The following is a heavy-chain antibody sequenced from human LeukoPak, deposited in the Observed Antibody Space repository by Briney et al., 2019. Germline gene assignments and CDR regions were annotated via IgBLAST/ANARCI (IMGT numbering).Heavy chain of an antibody. J-gene: IGHJ4*02. CDR3: AKPQTWTMSQPFYFDY. CDR2: ISGSGGST. V-gene: IGHV3-23*01. Sequence: GGSLRLSCAASGFTFSSYAMSWVRQAPGKGLEWFSAISGSGGSTYYADSVKGRFTISIDNSKNTLYLQMNSLRAEDTAVYYCAKPQTWTMSQPFYFDYWGQGTLVTVSS. CDR1: GFTFSSYA. D-gene: IGHD3-10*02.